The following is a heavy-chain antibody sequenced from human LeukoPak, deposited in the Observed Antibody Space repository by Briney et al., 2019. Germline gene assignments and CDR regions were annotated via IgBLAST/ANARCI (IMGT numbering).Heavy chain of an antibody. Sequence: GGSLRLSCAASGFTFSSYAMSWVRQAPGKGMEWVSAISGSGGSTYYADSVKGRFTISRDNSKNTLYLQMNSLRAEDTAVYYCAKGPGGYPYYFDYWGQGTLVTVSS. CDR1: GFTFSSYA. D-gene: IGHD3-22*01. J-gene: IGHJ4*02. CDR3: AKGPGGYPYYFDY. CDR2: ISGSGGST. V-gene: IGHV3-23*01.